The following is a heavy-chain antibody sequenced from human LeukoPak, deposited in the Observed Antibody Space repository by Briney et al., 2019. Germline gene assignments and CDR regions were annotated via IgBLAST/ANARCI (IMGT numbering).Heavy chain of an antibody. CDR1: GGSISSYY. V-gene: IGHV4-59*12. CDR3: ARDLRDRDAFDI. D-gene: IGHD3-10*01. J-gene: IGHJ3*02. CDR2: IYYSGST. Sequence: SETLSLTCTVSGGSISSYYWSWIRQPPGKGLEWIGYIYYSGSTYYNPSLKSRVTISVDTSKNQFSLKLSSVTAADTAVYYCARDLRDRDAFDIWGQGTMVTISS.